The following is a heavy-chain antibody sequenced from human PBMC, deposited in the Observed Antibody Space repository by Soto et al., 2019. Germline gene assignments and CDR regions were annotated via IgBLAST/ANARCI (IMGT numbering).Heavy chain of an antibody. CDR3: AHMRVTMIVGAGHFHH. J-gene: IGHJ1*01. V-gene: IGHV2-5*02. D-gene: IGHD3-22*01. CDR2: IYWDDDK. CDR1: GFSLSTSGVG. Sequence: QITLKESGPTLVKPSQTLTLTCTFSGFSLSTSGVGVGWIRQPPGKALEWLALIYWDDDKRYSPSLKSRLTITKDTSKTQVVLTLTNVDPVDTATDYCAHMRVTMIVGAGHFHHWGQGTLVTVSS.